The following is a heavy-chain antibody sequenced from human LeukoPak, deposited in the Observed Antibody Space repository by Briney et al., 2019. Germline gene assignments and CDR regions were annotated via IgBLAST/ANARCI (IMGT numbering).Heavy chain of an antibody. Sequence: ASVKVSCKAAGYTFTDYYIHWVRQAHGQGLEWVGWINPTSGGTTYAQRFQGRVTMTTDTSTSTAYMELRSLRSDDTAVYYCARDYSSSGYYRSTFSGYWGQGTLVTVSS. J-gene: IGHJ4*02. CDR3: ARDYSSSGYYRSTFSGY. CDR2: INPTSGGT. D-gene: IGHD3-22*01. CDR1: GYTFTDYY. V-gene: IGHV1-2*02.